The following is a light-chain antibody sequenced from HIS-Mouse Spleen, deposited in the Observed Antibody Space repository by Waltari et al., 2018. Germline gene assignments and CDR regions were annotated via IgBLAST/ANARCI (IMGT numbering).Light chain of an antibody. CDR2: DVS. CDR3: SSYTSSSTLNWV. Sequence: QSALTQPASVSGSPGQSITISCTGTSSDVGGYTYVSVHQQHPGKAPKPMIYDVSNRPSGVSNRFSGSKSGNTASLTISGLQAEDEADYYCSSYTSSSTLNWVFGGGTKLTVL. CDR1: SSDVGGYTY. V-gene: IGLV2-14*03. J-gene: IGLJ3*02.